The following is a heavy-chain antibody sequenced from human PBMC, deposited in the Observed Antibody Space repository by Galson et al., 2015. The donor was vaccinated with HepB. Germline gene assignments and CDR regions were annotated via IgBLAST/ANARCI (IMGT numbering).Heavy chain of an antibody. V-gene: IGHV3-30-3*01. CDR1: GFIFSSYV. J-gene: IGHJ4*02. CDR2: ISYDGSTQ. CDR3: VRAPSRIPTTAVYFDY. Sequence: SLRLSCAASGFIFSSYVMHWVRQAPGKGLEWVAVISYDGSTQYYAASVKGRLTISRDNSRNTLYLHMNSLRGEDTAVYYCVRAPSRIPTTAVYFDYWGQGTLVTVSS. D-gene: IGHD1-1*01.